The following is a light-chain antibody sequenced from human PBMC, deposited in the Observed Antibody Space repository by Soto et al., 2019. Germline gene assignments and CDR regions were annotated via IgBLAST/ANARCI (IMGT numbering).Light chain of an antibody. CDR2: AAS. CDR3: QQTYSALWT. CDR1: QTITTY. J-gene: IGKJ1*01. V-gene: IGKV1-39*01. Sequence: DIQMTQSPSSLSASVGDRVTISCRASQTITTYLNWYQQKPGKAPKLLIYAASSFHSGVPSRFSGSGSGTDFTLTISSLQPEEFAAYYCQQTYSALWTFGQGTKLEIK.